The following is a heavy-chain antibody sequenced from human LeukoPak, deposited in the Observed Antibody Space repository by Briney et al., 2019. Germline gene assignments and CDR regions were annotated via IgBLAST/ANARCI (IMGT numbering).Heavy chain of an antibody. Sequence: GGSLRLSCAASGFTFSSYAVTWVRQAPGKGLEWVSAISGSGRSTYYADSVKGRFTISRDNSKNTLYLQMNSLRAEDTAVHFCAKDPCRDCTGGNSYYFDYWGQGTLVTVSS. CDR2: ISGSGRST. CDR3: AKDPCRDCTGGNSYYFDY. CDR1: GFTFSSYA. D-gene: IGHD2-8*02. J-gene: IGHJ4*02. V-gene: IGHV3-23*01.